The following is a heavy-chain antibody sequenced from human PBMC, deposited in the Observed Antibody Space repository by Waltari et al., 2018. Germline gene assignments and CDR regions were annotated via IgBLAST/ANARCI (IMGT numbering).Heavy chain of an antibody. CDR1: GGSIRSSSYY. D-gene: IGHD3-10*01. CDR2: IYYGGIT. J-gene: IGHJ4*02. CDR3: ARSMVRGVIVDY. Sequence: QLQLQESGPGLVKPSETLSLTCTVSGGSIRSSSYYWGWIRQPPGKGMEWIGSIYYGGITYNTPSHKSAVTISGDTSNNQFSLKLSSVTAADTAVYYCARSMVRGVIVDYWGQGTLVTVSS. V-gene: IGHV4-39*01.